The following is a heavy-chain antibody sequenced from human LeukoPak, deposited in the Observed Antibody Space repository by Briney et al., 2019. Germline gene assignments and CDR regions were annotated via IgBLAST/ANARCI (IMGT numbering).Heavy chain of an antibody. V-gene: IGHV1-46*01. CDR2: INPSGGST. J-gene: IGHJ4*02. D-gene: IGHD2-2*01. CDR3: ARDMRTEGTSFDY. CDR1: GYTFTSYY. Sequence: ASVKVSCTASGYTFTSYYMHWVRQAPGQGLEWMGIINPSGGSTSYAQKFQGRVTMTRDMSTSTVYMELSSLRSEDTAVYYCARDMRTEGTSFDYWGQGTLVTVSS.